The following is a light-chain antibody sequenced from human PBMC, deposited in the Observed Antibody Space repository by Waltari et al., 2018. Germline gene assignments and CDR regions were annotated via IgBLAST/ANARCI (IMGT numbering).Light chain of an antibody. CDR2: MNN. CDR1: SPNIGSNY. J-gene: IGLJ3*02. Sequence: QSVLTQTPSASGTPGPRVTISCSGSSPNIGSNYVYWYLQLPGTAPKLLHSMNNQRPSGVPDRFSGSKSGTSASLAISGLRSEDEADYYCAVWDDSLSGWVFGGGTKLTVL. CDR3: AVWDDSLSGWV. V-gene: IGLV1-47*01.